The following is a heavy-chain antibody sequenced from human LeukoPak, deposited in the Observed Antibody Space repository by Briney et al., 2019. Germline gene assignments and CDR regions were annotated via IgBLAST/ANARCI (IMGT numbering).Heavy chain of an antibody. CDR2: IKEDGSEK. CDR3: ARGVPTGIDYFDY. Sequence: GGSLRLSCAASGFTFSNYWMSWVRQAPGKGLEWVANIKEDGSEKFYVDSVKGRFSISRDNAKNSLYLQMNSLRAEDTAVYYCARGVPTGIDYFDYWGQGTLVTVSS. J-gene: IGHJ4*02. CDR1: GFTFSNYW. D-gene: IGHD1-1*01. V-gene: IGHV3-7*01.